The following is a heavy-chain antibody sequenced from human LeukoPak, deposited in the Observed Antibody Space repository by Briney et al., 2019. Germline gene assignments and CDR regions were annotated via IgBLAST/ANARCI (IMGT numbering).Heavy chain of an antibody. J-gene: IGHJ4*02. CDR2: IIPILGIA. Sequence: SVKVSCKASGGTFSSYTISWVRQAPGQGLEWMGRIIPILGIANYAQKFQGRVTITTDESTSTAYMELSSLRSEDTAVYYCARGAERATIEDEPNDYFDYWGQGTLVTVSS. V-gene: IGHV1-69*02. CDR3: ARGAERATIEDEPNDYFDY. D-gene: IGHD5-24*01. CDR1: GGTFSSYT.